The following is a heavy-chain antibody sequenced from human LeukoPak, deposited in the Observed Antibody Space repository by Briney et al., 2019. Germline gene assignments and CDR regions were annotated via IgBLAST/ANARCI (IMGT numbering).Heavy chain of an antibody. CDR1: GGSIRSYH. D-gene: IGHD2-21*02. V-gene: IGHV4-59*01. J-gene: IGHJ1*01. Sequence: PSETLSLTCTVSGGSIRSYHSSWIRQPPRKGLEWIGYIHYSGSTNYNPSLKSRVTISVDTSKKQLSLKLSSVTAADTAVFYCAGGDPAAYFQHWGQGTLVTVSS. CDR3: AGGDPAAYFQH. CDR2: IHYSGST.